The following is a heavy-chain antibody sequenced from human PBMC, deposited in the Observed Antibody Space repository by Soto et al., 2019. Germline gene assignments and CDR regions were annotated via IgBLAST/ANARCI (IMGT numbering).Heavy chain of an antibody. Sequence: GASVKVSCKASGYTFTSYGISWVRQAPGQGLEWMGWISAYNGNTNYAQKLQGRVTMTTDTSTSTAYMELRSLRSDDMAVYYCARLYYDFWSGYHDAFDTWGQGTMVTV. CDR1: GYTFTSYG. CDR3: ARLYYDFWSGYHDAFDT. D-gene: IGHD3-3*01. J-gene: IGHJ3*02. CDR2: ISAYNGNT. V-gene: IGHV1-18*03.